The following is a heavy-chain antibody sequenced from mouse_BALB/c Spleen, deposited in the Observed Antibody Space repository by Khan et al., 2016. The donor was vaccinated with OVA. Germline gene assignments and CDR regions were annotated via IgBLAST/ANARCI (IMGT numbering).Heavy chain of an antibody. J-gene: IGHJ4*01. Sequence: VQLQESGPGLVAPSQSLSITCTVSGFSLARNNIHWVRQPPGKGLEWLGMIWGGGGTDYNSTRKSRLSISKDNSKSQAFVKMNSLQTNDTAMYYCARAYYRYDGYYAMDYCGQGTSVTVSS. CDR1: GFSLARNN. CDR2: IWGGGGT. CDR3: ARAYYRYDGYYAMDY. D-gene: IGHD2-14*01. V-gene: IGHV2-6-4*01.